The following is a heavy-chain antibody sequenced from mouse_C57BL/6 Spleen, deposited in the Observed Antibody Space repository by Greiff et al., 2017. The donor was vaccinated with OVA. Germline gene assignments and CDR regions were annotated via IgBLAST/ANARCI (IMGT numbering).Heavy chain of an antibody. CDR3: ARSGYYGSSYYFDY. D-gene: IGHD1-1*01. J-gene: IGHJ2*01. V-gene: IGHV1-80*01. CDR2: IYPGDGDT. CDR1: GYAFSSYW. Sequence: QVQLQQSGAELVKPGASVKISCKASGYAFSSYWMNWVKQRPGKGLEWIGQIYPGDGDTTYNGKFKGKATLTADKSSSTAYMQLSSLTSEDSAVYFCARSGYYGSSYYFDYWGQGTTLTVSS.